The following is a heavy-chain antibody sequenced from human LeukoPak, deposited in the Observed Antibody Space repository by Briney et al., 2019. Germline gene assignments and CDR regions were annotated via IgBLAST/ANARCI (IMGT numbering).Heavy chain of an antibody. Sequence: GESLKISCKGSGYTFTNYWIGWVRQLPGRGLECMGVIYPSDSDTRYNPSFQGQVTISADSSTSTAYLQWSSLRASDTAMYYCARASRDGYNQNFDHWGQGTLVTVSS. CDR3: ARASRDGYNQNFDH. J-gene: IGHJ4*02. CDR1: GYTFTNYW. CDR2: IYPSDSDT. V-gene: IGHV5-51*01. D-gene: IGHD5-24*01.